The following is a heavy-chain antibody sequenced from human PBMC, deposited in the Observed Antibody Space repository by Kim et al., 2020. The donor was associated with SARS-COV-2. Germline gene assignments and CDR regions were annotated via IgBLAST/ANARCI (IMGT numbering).Heavy chain of an antibody. J-gene: IGHJ5*02. CDR2: IYYSGST. V-gene: IGHV4-59*08. D-gene: IGHD5-12*01. CDR3: ARQGDGYNGLEQLWFDP. CDR1: GGSISSYY. Sequence: SETLSLTCTVSGGSISSYYWSWIRQPPGKGLEWIGYIYYSGSTNYNPSLKSRVTISVDTSKNQFSLKLSSVTAADTAVYYCARQGDGYNGLEQLWFDPWGQGTLVTVSS.